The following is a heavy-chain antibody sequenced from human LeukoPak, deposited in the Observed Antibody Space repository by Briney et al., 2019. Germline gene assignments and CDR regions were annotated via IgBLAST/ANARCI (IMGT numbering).Heavy chain of an antibody. CDR1: GGSISGYY. CDR3: ARGPGFEDSSSWSHWYFDL. V-gene: IGHV4-59*01. J-gene: IGHJ2*01. CDR2: IYYSGST. D-gene: IGHD6-13*01. Sequence: SETLSLTCTVSGGSISGYYWSWIRQPPGKGLEWIGYIYYSGSTNYNPSLKSRVTISVDTSENQFSLKLSSVAAADTAVYYCARGPGFEDSSSWSHWYFDLWGRGTLVTVSS.